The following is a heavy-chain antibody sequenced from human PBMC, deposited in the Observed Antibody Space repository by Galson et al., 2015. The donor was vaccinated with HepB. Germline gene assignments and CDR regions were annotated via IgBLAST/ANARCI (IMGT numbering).Heavy chain of an antibody. CDR2: IYYRSKWSN. CDR1: GDSVSSNTFG. V-gene: IGHV6-1*01. J-gene: IGHJ4*02. CDR3: AKSIHLGRGFDS. Sequence: CAILGDSVSSNTFGWNWIRQSPPRGLEWLGRIYYRSKWSNDYAVSVKSRITINPDTSKNQFSLQLNSVTPEDTAVYYCAKSIHLGRGFDSWGQGTLVTVSS. D-gene: IGHD7-27*01.